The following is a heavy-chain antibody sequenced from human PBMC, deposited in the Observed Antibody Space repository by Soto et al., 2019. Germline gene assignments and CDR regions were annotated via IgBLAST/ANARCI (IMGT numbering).Heavy chain of an antibody. CDR3: ARVSVYGGPKGY. J-gene: IGHJ4*02. Sequence: GGTLRLSCAACGCTFSSYSMNWVRQAPGKGLEWVSYISSSSSTIYYADSVKGRFTISRDNAKNSLYLQMNSLRDEDTSVYYCARVSVYGGPKGYWGQGT. V-gene: IGHV3-48*02. D-gene: IGHD3-10*01. CDR2: ISSSSSTI. CDR1: GCTFSSYS.